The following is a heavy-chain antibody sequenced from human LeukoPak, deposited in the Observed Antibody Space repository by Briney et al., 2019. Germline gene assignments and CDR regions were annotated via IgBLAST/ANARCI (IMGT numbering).Heavy chain of an antibody. CDR2: INHSGST. CDR1: GGSFSGYY. Sequence: PSETLSLTCAVYGGSFSGYYWSWIRQPPGKGLEWIGEINHSGSTNYNPSLKSRVTISVDTSKNQFSLKLSSVTAADTAVYYCARHSVVLLWFGETQPRFDPWGQGTLVTVSS. D-gene: IGHD3-10*01. J-gene: IGHJ5*02. V-gene: IGHV4-34*01. CDR3: ARHSVVLLWFGETQPRFDP.